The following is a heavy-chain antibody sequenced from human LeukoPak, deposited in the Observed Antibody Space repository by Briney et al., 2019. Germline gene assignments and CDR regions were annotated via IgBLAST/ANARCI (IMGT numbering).Heavy chain of an antibody. J-gene: IGHJ5*02. D-gene: IGHD6-19*01. CDR1: GGSIISYY. CDR2: IYSSGST. V-gene: IGHV4-4*07. CDR3: ARGSGWYGDWFDP. Sequence: SETLSLTCTVSGGSIISYYWNWIRQPAGKRLEWIGRIYSSGSTNYNPSLKSRVTMSVDTSNKQFSLKLSSVTAADTAVYYCARGSGWYGDWFDPWGQGTLVIVSS.